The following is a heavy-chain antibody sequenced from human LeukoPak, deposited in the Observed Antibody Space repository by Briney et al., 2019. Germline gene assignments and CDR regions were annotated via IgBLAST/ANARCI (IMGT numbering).Heavy chain of an antibody. J-gene: IGHJ6*02. CDR3: ARDWGYYYGSGSYFRGDYYYGMDV. CDR1: GFTFSSYG. Sequence: PGGSLRLSCAASGFTFSSYGMHWVRQAPGKGLEWVAVIWYDGSNKYYADSVKGRFTISRDNSKNTLYLQMNSLRAEDTAVYYCARDWGYYYGSGSYFRGDYYYGMDVWGQGTTVTVSS. V-gene: IGHV3-33*01. D-gene: IGHD3-10*01. CDR2: IWYDGSNK.